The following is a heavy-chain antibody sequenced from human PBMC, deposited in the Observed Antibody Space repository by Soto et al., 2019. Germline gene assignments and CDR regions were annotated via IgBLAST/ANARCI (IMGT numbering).Heavy chain of an antibody. V-gene: IGHV5-51*01. CDR1: GYRFSSYW. CDR3: ARQGSNGAYYYYGMDV. D-gene: IGHD2-8*01. Sequence: PGESLKISCKGSGYRFSSYWIAWVRQMPGKGLEWMGIIYPGDSDTIYSPSFQGQVTFSADKSTSTAYLQWSSLKASDTAMYYCARQGSNGAYYYYGMDVWGQGTTVT. J-gene: IGHJ6*02. CDR2: IYPGDSDT.